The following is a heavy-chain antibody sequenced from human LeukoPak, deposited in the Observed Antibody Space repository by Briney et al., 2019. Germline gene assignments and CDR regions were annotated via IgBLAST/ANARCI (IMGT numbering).Heavy chain of an antibody. J-gene: IGHJ4*02. CDR1: GGSVSRGGYY. V-gene: IGHV4-31*03. CDR2: TSYSEGT. Sequence: SETLSHTCTVSGGSVSRGGYYWNWIRQHPRKGLEWIGFTSYSEGTSYNPSLMSRITISVDRSQNQFSLKMRDVTAADTAVYFFATDDWESFFFDSWGQGALVGVSS. CDR3: ATDDWESFFFDS. D-gene: IGHD3-16*01.